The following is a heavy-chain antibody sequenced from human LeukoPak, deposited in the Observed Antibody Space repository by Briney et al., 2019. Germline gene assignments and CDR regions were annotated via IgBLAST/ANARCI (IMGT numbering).Heavy chain of an antibody. J-gene: IGHJ6*02. CDR3: ARVRYSSGWYGAYYYYYGMDV. D-gene: IGHD6-19*01. CDR2: INPSGGST. CDR1: GHTFTSYG. Sequence: ASVKVSCKASGHTFTSYGISWVRQAPGQGLEWMGIINPSGGSTSYAQKFQGRVTMTRDTSTSTVYMELSSLRSEDTAVYYCARVRYSSGWYGAYYYYYGMDVWGQGTTVTVSS. V-gene: IGHV1-46*01.